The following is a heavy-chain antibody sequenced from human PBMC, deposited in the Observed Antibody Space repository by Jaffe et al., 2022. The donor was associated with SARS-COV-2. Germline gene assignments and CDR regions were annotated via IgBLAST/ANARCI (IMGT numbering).Heavy chain of an antibody. Sequence: QVQLVESGGGVVQPGRSLRLSCAASGFTFSSYAMHWVRQAPGKGLEWVAVISYDGSNKYYADSVKGRFTISRDNSKNTLYLQMNSLRAEDTAVYYCARDRHDSKGAGYFDYWGQGTLVTVSS. CDR3: ARDRHDSKGAGYFDY. CDR1: GFTFSSYA. D-gene: IGHD3-22*01. V-gene: IGHV3-30-3*01. J-gene: IGHJ4*02. CDR2: ISYDGSNK.